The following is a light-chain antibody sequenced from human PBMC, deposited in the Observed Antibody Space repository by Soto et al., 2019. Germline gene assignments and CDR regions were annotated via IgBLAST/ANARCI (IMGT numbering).Light chain of an antibody. V-gene: IGLV1-44*01. CDR2: NTY. Sequence: QAVVTQPPSASGTPGQRVIISCSGSSSNLGSNSGNWYQQLPGTAPKLLIYNTYQRPLGVPDRFSGSKSGTSASLDISGLQSEDEGDYFCAAWDDSLNGPVFGGGTKVTVL. J-gene: IGLJ3*02. CDR3: AAWDDSLNGPV. CDR1: SSNLGSNS.